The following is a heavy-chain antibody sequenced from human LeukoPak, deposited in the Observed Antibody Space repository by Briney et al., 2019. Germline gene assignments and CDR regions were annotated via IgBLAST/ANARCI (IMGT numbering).Heavy chain of an antibody. V-gene: IGHV1-18*01. CDR3: ATGCLGSGSYCYGWFDP. Sequence: GASVKVSCKASGYTFTSYGISRVRQAPGQGLEWMGWISADNGNTKFAQNFQGRVTMTEDTSTDTAYMELSSLRSEDTAVYYCATGCLGSGSYCYGWFDPWGQGTLVTVSS. D-gene: IGHD3-10*01. J-gene: IGHJ5*02. CDR2: ISADNGNT. CDR1: GYTFTSYG.